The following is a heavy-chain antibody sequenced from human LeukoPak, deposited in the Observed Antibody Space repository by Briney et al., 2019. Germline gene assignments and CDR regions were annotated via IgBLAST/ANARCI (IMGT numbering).Heavy chain of an antibody. CDR1: GGSFSDYY. CDR2: INHSGST. D-gene: IGHD3-22*01. J-gene: IGHJ4*02. Sequence: PSETLSLTCAVYGGSFSDYYWSWIRQPPGKGLELIGEINHSGSTNYNPSRKSRVTISVDTSKNQFSLKLSSVTAADTAVYYCARGLDYYDSSGYRLPALGYWGQGTLVTVSS. V-gene: IGHV4-34*01. CDR3: ARGLDYYDSSGYRLPALGY.